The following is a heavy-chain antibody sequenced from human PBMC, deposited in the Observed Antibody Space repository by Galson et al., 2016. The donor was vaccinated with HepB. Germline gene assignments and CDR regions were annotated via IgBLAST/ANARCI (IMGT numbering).Heavy chain of an antibody. CDR1: GFTFRNYG. J-gene: IGHJ5*02. D-gene: IGHD6-13*01. CDR3: AKAMAAARTTGFDP. Sequence: SLRLSCAASGFTFRNYGMHWVRQAPGQGLEWVAIISHDGSLKFYADSVKGRFTISRDNSKNALYLQINSLRPEDTAIYYCAKAMAAARTTGFDPWGQGVLVTVSS. CDR2: ISHDGSLK. V-gene: IGHV3-30*18.